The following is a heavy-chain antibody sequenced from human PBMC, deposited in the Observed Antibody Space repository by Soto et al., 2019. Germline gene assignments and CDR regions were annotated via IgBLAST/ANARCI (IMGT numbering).Heavy chain of an antibody. D-gene: IGHD3-3*01. CDR2: IVVGSGNT. J-gene: IGHJ6*02. CDR1: GFTFTSSA. CDR3: AAESFLESDYYYYGMDV. Sequence: GASVKVSCKASGFTFTSSAVHWVRQARGQRLEWIGWIVVGSGNTNYAQKFQEGVTITRDMSTSTAYMELSSLRSEDTAVYYCAAESFLESDYYYYGMDVWGQGTTVTVSS. V-gene: IGHV1-58*01.